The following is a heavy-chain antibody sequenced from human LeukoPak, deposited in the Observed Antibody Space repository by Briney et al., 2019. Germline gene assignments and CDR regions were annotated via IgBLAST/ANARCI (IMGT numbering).Heavy chain of an antibody. V-gene: IGHV3-30-3*01. J-gene: IGHJ3*02. CDR3: ARDNHDAFDI. Sequence: SGRSLRLSCAASGFTFSSYAMHWVRQAPGKGLEWVAVISYDGSNKYYADSVKGRFTIPRDNSKNTLYLQMNSLRAEDTAVYYCARDNHDAFDIWGQGTMVTVSS. CDR2: ISYDGSNK. CDR1: GFTFSSYA.